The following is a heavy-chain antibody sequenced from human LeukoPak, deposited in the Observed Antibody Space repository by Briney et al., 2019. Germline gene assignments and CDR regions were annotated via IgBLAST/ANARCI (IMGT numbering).Heavy chain of an antibody. V-gene: IGHV1-46*01. CDR1: GYTFTSNY. J-gene: IGHJ4*02. CDR2: IYPRDGST. CDR3: ARDQEGFDY. Sequence: ASVKVSCKASGYTFTSNYIHWVRQAPGQELEWMGMIYPRDGSTSYAQKFQGRVTVTRGTSTSTVHMELSGLRSEDTAVYYCARDQEGFDYWGQGTLVTVSS.